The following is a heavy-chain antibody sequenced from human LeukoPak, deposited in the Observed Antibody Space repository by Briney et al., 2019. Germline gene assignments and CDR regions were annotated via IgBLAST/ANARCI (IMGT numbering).Heavy chain of an antibody. V-gene: IGHV3-23*01. CDR2: ISWNGGST. J-gene: IGHJ4*02. CDR3: AKDWGYASGTYYNL. CDR1: GFTFSSYA. D-gene: IGHD3-10*01. Sequence: GGSLRLSCAASGFTFSSYAMSWVRQAPGKGLEWVSGISWNGGSTYYADSVKGRFTISRDNSKNTLYLQMNSLRAEDTAIYYCAKDWGYASGTYYNLWGQGTLVTVSS.